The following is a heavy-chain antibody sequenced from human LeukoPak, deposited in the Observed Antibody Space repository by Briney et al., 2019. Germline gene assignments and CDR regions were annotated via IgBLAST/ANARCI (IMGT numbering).Heavy chain of an antibody. CDR2: ISGSGGST. D-gene: IGHD2-8*01. J-gene: IGHJ5*02. V-gene: IGHV3-23*01. CDR3: AKAIRHIVLNNWFDP. Sequence: AGGSLRLSCAASGFTFSSYAMSWARQAPGKGLEWVSAISGSGGSTYYADSVKGRFTISRDNSKNMLYLQMNSLRAEDTAVYYCAKAIRHIVLNNWFDPWGQGTLVTVSS. CDR1: GFTFSSYA.